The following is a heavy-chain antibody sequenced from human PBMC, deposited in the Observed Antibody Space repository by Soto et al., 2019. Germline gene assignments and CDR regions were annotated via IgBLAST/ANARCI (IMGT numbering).Heavy chain of an antibody. V-gene: IGHV1-2*02. CDR1: GYTFTGYY. Sequence: GASVKVSCKASGYTFTGYYMHWVRQAPGQGLEWMGWINPNSGGTNYAQKFQGRVTMTRDTSISTAYMELGRLRSDDTAVYYCARSAGATINYYYYGMDVWGQGTTVTVSS. CDR3: ARSAGATINYYYYGMDV. D-gene: IGHD5-12*01. J-gene: IGHJ6*02. CDR2: INPNSGGT.